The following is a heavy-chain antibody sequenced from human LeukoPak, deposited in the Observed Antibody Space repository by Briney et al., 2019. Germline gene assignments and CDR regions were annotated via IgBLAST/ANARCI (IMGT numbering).Heavy chain of an antibody. CDR1: GGSISSTSYY. D-gene: IGHD2-21*02. CDR3: ARSPAYCGGDCPTGGAFDI. V-gene: IGHV4-39*01. J-gene: IGHJ3*02. Sequence: PSETLSLTCVVSGGSISSTSYYWGWIRQPPGKGLEWIGSIYYSGSTYYNPSLKSRVTISVDTSKNQFSLKLNSVTAADTAVYYCARSPAYCGGDCPTGGAFDIWGQGTMVTVSS. CDR2: IYYSGST.